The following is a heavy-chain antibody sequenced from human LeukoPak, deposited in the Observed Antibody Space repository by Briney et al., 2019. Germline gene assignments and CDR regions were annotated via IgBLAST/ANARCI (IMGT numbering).Heavy chain of an antibody. V-gene: IGHV1-69*13. CDR2: IIPIFGTA. Sequence: SVKVSCKASGGTFSSYAIGWVRQAPGQGLEWMGGIIPIFGTANYAQKFQGRVTITADESTSTAYMELSSLRSEDTAVYYCAIHYYDSSGYSYYFDYWGQGTLVTVSS. CDR3: AIHYYDSSGYSYYFDY. J-gene: IGHJ4*02. D-gene: IGHD3-22*01. CDR1: GGTFSSYA.